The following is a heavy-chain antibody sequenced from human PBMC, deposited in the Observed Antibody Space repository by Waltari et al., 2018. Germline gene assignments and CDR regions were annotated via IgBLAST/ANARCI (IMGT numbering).Heavy chain of an antibody. CDR1: VGSISSGGYY. CDR3: ARSIVVVPAAMAPPPYFDY. D-gene: IGHD2-2*01. Sequence: QVQLQESGPGLVKPSQTLSLTCTVSVGSISSGGYYWSWIRQHPGTGLEWIGYIYYSGSTYYNPSLKSRVTISVDTSKNQFSLKLSSVTAADTAVYYCARSIVVVPAAMAPPPYFDYWGQGTLVTVSS. CDR2: IYYSGST. V-gene: IGHV4-31*03. J-gene: IGHJ4*02.